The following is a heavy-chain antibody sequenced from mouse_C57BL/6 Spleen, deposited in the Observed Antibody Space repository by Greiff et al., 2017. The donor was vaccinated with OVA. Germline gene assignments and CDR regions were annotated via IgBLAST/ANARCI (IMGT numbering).Heavy chain of an antibody. J-gene: IGHJ4*01. CDR3: TGVYDYEMDY. Sequence: VQLKQSGGGLVQPGGSMKLSCVASGFTFSNYWMNWVRQSPEQGLEWVAQIRLKSDNYATHYAESVKGRFTISRDDSKSSVYLQMNNLRAEDTGIYYCTGVYDYEMDYWGQGTSVTVSS. CDR1: GFTFSNYW. V-gene: IGHV6-3*01. CDR2: IRLKSDNYAT. D-gene: IGHD2-4*01.